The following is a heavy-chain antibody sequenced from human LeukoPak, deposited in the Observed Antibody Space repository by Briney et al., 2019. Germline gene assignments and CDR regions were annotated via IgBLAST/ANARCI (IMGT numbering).Heavy chain of an antibody. CDR3: ASGSGTNDY. D-gene: IGHD1-14*01. CDR1: GFDFGTYA. J-gene: IGHJ4*02. V-gene: IGHV3-21*01. Sequence: GGSLRLSCVASGFDFGTYAMSWVRQAPGKGLEWVSSISSSSSYIYYADSVKGRFTISRDNAKNSLYLQTNSLRAEDTAVYYCASGSGTNDYWGQGTLVTVSS. CDR2: ISSSSSYI.